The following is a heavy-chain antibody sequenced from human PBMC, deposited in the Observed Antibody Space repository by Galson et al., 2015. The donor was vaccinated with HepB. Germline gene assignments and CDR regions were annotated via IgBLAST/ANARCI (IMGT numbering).Heavy chain of an antibody. V-gene: IGHV3-30*18. CDR3: AKLGGAYQLADYFDY. CDR1: GFTFSSYG. D-gene: IGHD2-2*01. CDR2: ISYHGSNE. J-gene: IGHJ4*02. Sequence: SLRLSCAASGFTFSSYGMHWVRQAPGKGLEWVAVISYHGSNEYYADSVKGRFTISRDNSKNTLYLQMNSLRAEDTAVYYCAKLGGAYQLADYFDYWGQGTLVTVSS.